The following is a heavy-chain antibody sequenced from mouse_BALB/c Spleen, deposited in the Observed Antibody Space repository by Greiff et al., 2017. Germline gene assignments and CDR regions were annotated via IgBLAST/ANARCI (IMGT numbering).Heavy chain of an antibody. J-gene: IGHJ3*01. D-gene: IGHD2-4*01. CDR1: GYTFTSYW. CDR2: IDPSDSET. Sequence: VQLQQPGAELVKPGAPVKLSCKASGYTFTSYWMNWVKQRPGRGLEWIGRIDPSDSETHYNQKFKDKATLTVDKSSSTAYIQLSSLTSEDSAVYYCARSGDYDEGFAYWGQGTLVTVSA. CDR3: ARSGDYDEGFAY. V-gene: IGHV1-69*02.